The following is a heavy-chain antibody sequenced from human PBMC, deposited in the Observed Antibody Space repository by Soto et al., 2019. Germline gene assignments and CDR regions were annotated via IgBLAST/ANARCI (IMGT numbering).Heavy chain of an antibody. V-gene: IGHV4-34*01. Sequence: SDTLSLTCDVYSGSFSGYYGIWILQPPLKGLEWIGEINHSGSTNYNPSLKSRVTISVDTSKNQFSLNLRSMTAADTAVYYCARETTVGARLDNWFDPWGQGTLVTVSS. CDR2: INHSGST. CDR3: ARETTVGARLDNWFDP. D-gene: IGHD4-17*01. J-gene: IGHJ5*02. CDR1: SGSFSGYY.